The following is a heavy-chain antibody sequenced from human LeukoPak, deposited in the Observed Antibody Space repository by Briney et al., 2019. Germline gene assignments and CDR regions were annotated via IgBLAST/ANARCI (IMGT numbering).Heavy chain of an antibody. Sequence: SQTISLTCAISGDSVSSKSAAWNWIRQSPSRGLEWLGRTYYRSKWYNDYAVSVKSRITINPDTSKNQFSLQLNSVTPEDTAVYYCARGDYGSGEYYYYYGMDVWGQGTTVTVSS. D-gene: IGHD3-10*01. V-gene: IGHV6-1*01. CDR2: TYYRSKWYN. J-gene: IGHJ6*02. CDR3: ARGDYGSGEYYYYYGMDV. CDR1: GDSVSSKSAA.